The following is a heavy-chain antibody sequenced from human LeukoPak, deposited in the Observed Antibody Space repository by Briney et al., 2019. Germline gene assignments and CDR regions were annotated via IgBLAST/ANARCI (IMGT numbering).Heavy chain of an antibody. D-gene: IGHD6-6*01. Sequence: GGSLRLSCAASGFTFSNYAINWVRQAPGKGLEWVSGVSGSGTNTYNADSVKGRFTIPRDNRRSTLYLQMNSLRAEDTAVYYCARGSSSLAFYTYLDVWGKGTTVTVSS. J-gene: IGHJ6*03. CDR3: ARGSSSLAFYTYLDV. CDR2: VSGSGTNT. CDR1: GFTFSNYA. V-gene: IGHV3-23*01.